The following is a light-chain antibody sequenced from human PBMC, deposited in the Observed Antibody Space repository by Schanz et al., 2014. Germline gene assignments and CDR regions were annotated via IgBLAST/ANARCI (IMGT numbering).Light chain of an antibody. CDR1: QSVSSSY. CDR2: EAS. Sequence: EIVLTQSPGTLSLSPGERATLSCRASQSVSSSYLGWYQQKPGQAPRLLIYEASKRATGIPARFSGSGSGTDFSLTISSLEPEDFSVYYCQQRCDWPITFGGGTKVEIK. J-gene: IGKJ4*01. V-gene: IGKV3D-20*02. CDR3: QQRCDWPIT.